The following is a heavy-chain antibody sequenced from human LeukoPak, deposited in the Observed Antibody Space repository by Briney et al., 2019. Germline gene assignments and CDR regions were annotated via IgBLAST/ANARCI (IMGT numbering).Heavy chain of an antibody. CDR3: ARVHGDYAQVDY. J-gene: IGHJ4*02. V-gene: IGHV3-21*01. D-gene: IGHD4-17*01. CDR2: ISSSSSYI. Sequence: WIRQPPGKGLEWVSSISSSSSYIYYADSVKGRFTISRDNAKNSLYLQMNSLRAEDTAVYYCARVHGDYAQVDYWGQGTLVTVSS.